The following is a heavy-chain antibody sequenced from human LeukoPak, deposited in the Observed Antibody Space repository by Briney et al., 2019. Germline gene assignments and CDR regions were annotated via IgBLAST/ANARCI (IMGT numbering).Heavy chain of an antibody. CDR1: GYSISSGYY. V-gene: IGHV4-38-2*01. J-gene: IGHJ5*02. D-gene: IGHD3-9*01. CDR3: ARGGFYYDILTGYLT. Sequence: SETLSLTCAVSGYSISSGYYWGWIRPPPGKVLEWVGSIYHSGSTYYNPSLKSRVTISVDTSKNQFSLKLSSVTAADTAVYYCARGGFYYDILTGYLTWGQGTLVTVSS. CDR2: IYHSGST.